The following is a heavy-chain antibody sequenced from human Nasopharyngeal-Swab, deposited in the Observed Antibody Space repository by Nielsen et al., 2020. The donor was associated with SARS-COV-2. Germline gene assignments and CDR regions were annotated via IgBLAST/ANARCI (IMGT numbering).Heavy chain of an antibody. CDR1: GYTFTDYY. CDR3: ARDNYYNSSGYYSPDY. V-gene: IGHV1-2*06. CDR2: IHPNSGGT. J-gene: IGHJ4*02. D-gene: IGHD3-22*01. Sequence: ASVKVSCKASGYTFTDYYIQWVRQAPGQGLEWMGRIHPNSGGTNYAQKFQGRVTLTRDTSISTAYMELSRLRSGDTAVYYCARDNYYNSSGYYSPDYWGQGTLVTVSS.